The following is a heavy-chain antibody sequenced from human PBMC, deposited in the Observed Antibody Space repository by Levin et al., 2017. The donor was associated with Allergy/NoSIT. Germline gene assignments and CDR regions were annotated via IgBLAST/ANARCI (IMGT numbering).Heavy chain of an antibody. Sequence: SETLSLTCTVSGGSISSDYWSWIRQPPGKGPEWIGYIYHSGSTLYNPSLRSRVTISVDTSKTQFSLKLSSVTAADTAIYYCARARAAYGDFGRREYFDSWGQGTLVTVSS. J-gene: IGHJ4*02. CDR2: IYHSGST. V-gene: IGHV4-59*01. CDR1: GGSISSDY. CDR3: ARARAAYGDFGRREYFDS. D-gene: IGHD4-17*01.